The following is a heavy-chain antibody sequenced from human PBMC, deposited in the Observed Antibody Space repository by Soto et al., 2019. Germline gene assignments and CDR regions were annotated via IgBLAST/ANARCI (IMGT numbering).Heavy chain of an antibody. CDR1: GSTFSGSA. CDR3: TRHLLDY. V-gene: IGHV3-73*01. Sequence: EVQLVESGGGLVQPGGSLKLSCAASGSTFSGSAMHWVRQASGKGLEWVGRIRSKANNYATAYAASVKGRFTISRDDSKNTAYLQMNSLKTEDTAVYYCTRHLLDYWGQGTLVTVSS. J-gene: IGHJ4*02. CDR2: IRSKANNYAT.